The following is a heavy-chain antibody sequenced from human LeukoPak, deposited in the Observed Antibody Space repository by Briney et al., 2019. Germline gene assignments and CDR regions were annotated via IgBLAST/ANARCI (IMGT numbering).Heavy chain of an antibody. J-gene: IGHJ3*02. Sequence: GGSLRLSCAASGFTFSSYGMHWVRQAPGKGLEWVAVIWYDGSNKYYADSVEGRFTISRDNSENTLYLQMNSLRDEDTAVYYCARERYDGFDIWGQGTMVTVSS. CDR2: IWYDGSNK. V-gene: IGHV3-33*01. CDR3: ARERYDGFDI. CDR1: GFTFSSYG.